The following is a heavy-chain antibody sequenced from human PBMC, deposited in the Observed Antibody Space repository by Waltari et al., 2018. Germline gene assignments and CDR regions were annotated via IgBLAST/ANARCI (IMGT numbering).Heavy chain of an antibody. CDR3: ARNIMRRIDE. Sequence: QVRLVQSGTEVKRPGASVKVSCKASGFTFNNFGFSWVRQAPGHGLEWLGWISAYSGATHYAEKFQGRVTMTTDTSTDIVYMDLRSLRSDDTAVYFCARNIMRRIDEWGQGTLLTDSS. D-gene: IGHD3-16*01. V-gene: IGHV1-18*01. CDR2: ISAYSGAT. J-gene: IGHJ4*02. CDR1: GFTFNNFG.